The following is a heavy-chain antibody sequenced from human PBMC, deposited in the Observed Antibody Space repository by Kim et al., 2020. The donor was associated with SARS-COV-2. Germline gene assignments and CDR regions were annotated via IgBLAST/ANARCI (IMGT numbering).Heavy chain of an antibody. CDR3: ARDPEPVLLWFGPGFDP. CDR2: INSDGSST. Sequence: GGSLRLSCAASGFTFSSYWMHWVRQAPGKGLVWVSRINSDGSSTSYADSVKGRFTISRDNAKNTLYLQMNSLRAEDTAVYYCARDPEPVLLWFGPGFDPWGQGTLVTVSS. V-gene: IGHV3-74*01. CDR1: GFTFSSYW. D-gene: IGHD3-10*01. J-gene: IGHJ5*02.